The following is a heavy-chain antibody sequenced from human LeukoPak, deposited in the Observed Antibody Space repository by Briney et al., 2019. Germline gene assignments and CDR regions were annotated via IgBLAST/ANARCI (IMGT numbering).Heavy chain of an antibody. V-gene: IGHV3-53*01. D-gene: IGHD6-13*01. J-gene: IGHJ1*01. CDR1: GFTVSSNY. Sequence: GRSLRLPCAASGFTVSSNYMSWVRQAPGKGLEWVSVIYSGGSTYYADSVKGRFTISRDNSKNTLYLQMNSLRAEDTAVYYCARDGSSSWYEVEYFQHWGQGTLVTVSS. CDR2: IYSGGST. CDR3: ARDGSSSWYEVEYFQH.